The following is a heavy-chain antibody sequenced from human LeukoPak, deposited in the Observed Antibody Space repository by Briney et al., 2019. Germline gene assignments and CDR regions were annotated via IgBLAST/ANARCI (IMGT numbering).Heavy chain of an antibody. CDR3: VKGGTSSWLEH. D-gene: IGHD6-13*01. V-gene: IGHV3-30*02. Sequence: GGSLRLSCAASGFTFSPYGMHWVRQAPGKGLEWVAFIRHDGAHKYYADSVKARVMISRDNSKNMLYLQMNSLRAEDTAVYYCVKGGTSSWLEHRGQGTLVSVSS. CDR1: GFTFSPYG. J-gene: IGHJ4*02. CDR2: IRHDGAHK.